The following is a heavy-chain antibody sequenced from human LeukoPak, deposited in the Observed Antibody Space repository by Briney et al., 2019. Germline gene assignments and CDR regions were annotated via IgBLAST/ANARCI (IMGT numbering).Heavy chain of an antibody. CDR3: TTAAPYYGSGSYFSDFQH. J-gene: IGHJ1*01. Sequence: PGGSLRLSCAASGFTFTYAYMSWVRQAPGRGLEWVGRIKSKTDGGTTDYAAPVKGRFTISRDDSNKTLHLQMNSLKTEDTGVYYCTTAAPYYGSGSYFSDFQHWGQGTLVTVSS. CDR1: GFTFTYAY. V-gene: IGHV3-15*01. D-gene: IGHD3-10*01. CDR2: IKSKTDGGTT.